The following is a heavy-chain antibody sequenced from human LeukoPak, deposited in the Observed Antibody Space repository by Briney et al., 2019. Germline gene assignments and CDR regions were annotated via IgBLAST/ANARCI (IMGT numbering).Heavy chain of an antibody. CDR2: INPSGGST. J-gene: IGHJ6*03. CDR1: GYTFTSYY. Sequence: ASVKVSCKASGYTFTSYYMHWVRQAPGQGLEWMGIINPSGGSTSYAQKFQGRVTMTRDMSTSTVYMELSSLRSDDTAVYYCARHGSSWYEVTYYMDVWGKGTTVTVSS. D-gene: IGHD6-13*01. V-gene: IGHV1-46*01. CDR3: ARHGSSWYEVTYYMDV.